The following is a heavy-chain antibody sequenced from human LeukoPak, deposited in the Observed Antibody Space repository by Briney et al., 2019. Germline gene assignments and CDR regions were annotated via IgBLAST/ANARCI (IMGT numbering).Heavy chain of an antibody. D-gene: IGHD3-10*01. V-gene: IGHV5-51*01. CDR1: GYSFTSYW. CDR2: IYPGDSDT. Sequence: GESLKISCKGSGYSFTSYWIGWVRQMPGKGLEWMGIIYPGDSDTRYSPSFQGQVTISADKSISTAYLQWSSLKASDTAMYYCARQARITMVRGVILTPFDYWGQGTLVTVSS. J-gene: IGHJ4*02. CDR3: ARQARITMVRGVILTPFDY.